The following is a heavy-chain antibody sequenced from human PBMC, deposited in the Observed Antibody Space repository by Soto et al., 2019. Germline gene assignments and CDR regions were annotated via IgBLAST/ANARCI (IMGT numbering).Heavy chain of an antibody. Sequence: QITLKESGPPLVKPTQTLTLTCTISGFSLSTGGVGVGWIRQPPGKALEWLALIYWDDDKRYSPSLKSRLTSTKDNSKSQVVLTMITMDPVDTATYYCVHSRCGGDCLQSYSAHYYYGLDVWGQGTTVTVSS. V-gene: IGHV2-5*02. CDR2: IYWDDDK. CDR3: VHSRCGGDCLQSYSAHYYYGLDV. CDR1: GFSLSTGGVG. J-gene: IGHJ6*02. D-gene: IGHD2-21*02.